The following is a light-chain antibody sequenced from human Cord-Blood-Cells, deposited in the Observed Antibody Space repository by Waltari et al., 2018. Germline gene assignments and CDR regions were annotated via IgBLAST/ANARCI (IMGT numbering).Light chain of an antibody. Sequence: DIQMTQSPSTLSASVGDRVTITCRARQSISSWLAWYQQKPGKAPKLLIYDAYSLESGVPSRFSGSGSVTEFTLTISSLQPDDFATYYCQQYNSYPYTFGQGTKLEIK. CDR3: QQYNSYPYT. V-gene: IGKV1-5*01. CDR2: DAY. CDR1: QSISSW. J-gene: IGKJ2*01.